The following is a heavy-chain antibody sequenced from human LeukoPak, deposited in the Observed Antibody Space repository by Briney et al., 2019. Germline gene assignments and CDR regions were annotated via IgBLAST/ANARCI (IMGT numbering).Heavy chain of an antibody. D-gene: IGHD5-18*01. V-gene: IGHV1-69*13. CDR1: GGTFSSYA. J-gene: IGHJ4*02. CDR3: ARVRIGYSYGTGFDY. CDR2: IIPIFGTA. Sequence: GXSVKVSCKASGGTFSSYAISWVRQAPGQGLEWMGGIIPIFGTANYAQKFQGRVTITADESTSTAYMELSSLRSEDTAVYYCARVRIGYSYGTGFDYWGQGTLVTVSS.